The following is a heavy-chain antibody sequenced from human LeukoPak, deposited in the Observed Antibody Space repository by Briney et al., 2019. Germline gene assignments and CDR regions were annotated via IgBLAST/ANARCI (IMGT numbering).Heavy chain of an antibody. D-gene: IGHD3-16*01. CDR1: GFTFSSYS. Sequence: GGSLRLSCAASGFTFSSYSMNWVRQAPGKGLEWVSSISSSSSYIYYADSVKGRSTISRDNAKNSLYLQMNSLRAEDTAVYYCARLGGGVTPDYWGQGTLVTVSS. J-gene: IGHJ4*02. CDR2: ISSSSSYI. V-gene: IGHV3-21*01. CDR3: ARLGGGVTPDY.